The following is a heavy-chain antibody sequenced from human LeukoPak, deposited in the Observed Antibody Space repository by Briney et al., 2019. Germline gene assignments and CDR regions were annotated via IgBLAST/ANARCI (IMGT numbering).Heavy chain of an antibody. CDR3: ARTYFYDSSFNALDI. CDR1: GYTFTTYG. J-gene: IGHJ3*02. Sequence: ASVKVSCKTSGYTFTTYGIAWVRQAPGQGLEWMGWISAAIGKTHFAQNLQGRVTMTTDTSTTTAFMELRSLRSDDTAVYYCARTYFYDSSFNALDIWGQGTMVTVSS. D-gene: IGHD3-22*01. V-gene: IGHV1-18*01. CDR2: ISAAIGKT.